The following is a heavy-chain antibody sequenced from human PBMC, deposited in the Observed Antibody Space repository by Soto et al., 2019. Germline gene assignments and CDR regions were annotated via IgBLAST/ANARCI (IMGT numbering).Heavy chain of an antibody. D-gene: IGHD3-22*01. CDR2: IYSGGST. CDR3: ARGHSYYDSSGYCLDY. Sequence: GGSLRLSCAASGFTVSSNYMSWVRQAPGKGLEWVSVIYSGGSTYYADSVKGRFTISRHNSKNTLYLQMNSLRAEDTAVYYCARGHSYYDSSGYCLDYWGQGTLVTVSS. V-gene: IGHV3-66*01. J-gene: IGHJ4*02. CDR1: GFTVSSNY.